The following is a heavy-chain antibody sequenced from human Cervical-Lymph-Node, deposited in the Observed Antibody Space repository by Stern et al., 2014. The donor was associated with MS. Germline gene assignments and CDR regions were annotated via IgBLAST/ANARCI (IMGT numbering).Heavy chain of an antibody. CDR2: INSSGGT. CDR3: ARERKVERSARLLVSFDV. CDR1: GASFSANS. D-gene: IGHD1-1*01. J-gene: IGHJ3*01. Sequence: QVQLQQWGAGLLRPSETLSLTCAVHGASFSANSWSWIRQTPGKGLEWIGEINSSGGTHYNPALMSRATLSVDPSRNQFSLKLSSLTAADTAMYYCARERKVERSARLLVSFDVWGQGTLVTVSS. V-gene: IGHV4-34*01.